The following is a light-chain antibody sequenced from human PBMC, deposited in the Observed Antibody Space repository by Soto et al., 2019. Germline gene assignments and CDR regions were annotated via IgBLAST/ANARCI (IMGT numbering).Light chain of an antibody. CDR3: LQHNTLPWT. Sequence: DIPMTQSPSSLSASLGDRVTITCRASQGISIDLAWYQQKSGKAPKRLIYAASSLQSGVPSRFSGSGSGTEFTLTISSLQPEDFATYYCLQHNTLPWTFGQGTKVEIK. V-gene: IGKV1-17*01. CDR2: AAS. J-gene: IGKJ1*01. CDR1: QGISID.